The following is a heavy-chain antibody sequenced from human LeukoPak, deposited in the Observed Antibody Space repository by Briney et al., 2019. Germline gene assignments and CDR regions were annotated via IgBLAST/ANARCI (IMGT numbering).Heavy chain of an antibody. CDR3: AKGGKSSVDCVGGAPYY. J-gene: IGHJ4*02. V-gene: IGHV3-64*01. D-gene: IGHD3-9*01. CDR1: GFTSSGIA. CDR2: ISSNGGST. Sequence: GGSLRLSSADSGFTSSGIAMDWVRQAPGKGLEYVSAISSNGGSTYYANSVKGRFTISRDNSKNTLYLQMGRQRGEDIAAYNWAKGGKSSVDCVGGAPYYWGQGTLVTVSS.